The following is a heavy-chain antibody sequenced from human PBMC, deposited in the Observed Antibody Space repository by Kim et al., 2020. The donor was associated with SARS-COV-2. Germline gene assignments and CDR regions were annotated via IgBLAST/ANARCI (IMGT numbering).Heavy chain of an antibody. CDR2: ISSGGPFT. J-gene: IGHJ6*02. Sequence: GGSLRLSCAASGFTFSSYAMTWVRQAPGKGLEWVSGISSGGPFTYYADSVKGRFTISRDNSKNTLNLQMNSLRVEDTAVYYCTKGMAVGVRENGMDVWGQGTTVTVSS. CDR3: TKGMAVGVRENGMDV. D-gene: IGHD6-19*01. CDR1: GFTFSSYA. V-gene: IGHV3-23*01.